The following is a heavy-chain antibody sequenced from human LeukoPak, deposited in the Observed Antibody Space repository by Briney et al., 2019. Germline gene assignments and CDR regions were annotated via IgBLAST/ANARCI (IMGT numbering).Heavy chain of an antibody. CDR1: GFTFSNYA. CDR3: AKKRGIGNYDPLLDY. CDR2: ITAGGDSI. V-gene: IGHV3-23*01. J-gene: IGHJ4*02. Sequence: PGGSLRLPCAASGFTFSNYAMSWVRQAPGKGLEWVSGITAGGDSIYYGNSVKGRFTISRDNSKNMVYLQMNDLRVEDTAVYYCAKKRGIGNYDPLLDYWGQGTLVTVSS. D-gene: IGHD3-16*01.